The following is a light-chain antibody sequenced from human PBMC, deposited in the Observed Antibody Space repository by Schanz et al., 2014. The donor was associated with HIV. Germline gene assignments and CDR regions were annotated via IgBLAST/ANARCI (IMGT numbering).Light chain of an antibody. J-gene: IGKJ4*01. CDR3: QQGGSWPLT. Sequence: EIVLTQSPGTLSLSPGERATLSCRASQSVSRYLAWYQQRPGQAPRLLIYDASNRATGIPARFSGSGSGTDFTLTINSLEPEDFALYYCQQGGSWPLTFGGGTTVEIK. CDR2: DAS. V-gene: IGKV3-11*01. CDR1: QSVSRY.